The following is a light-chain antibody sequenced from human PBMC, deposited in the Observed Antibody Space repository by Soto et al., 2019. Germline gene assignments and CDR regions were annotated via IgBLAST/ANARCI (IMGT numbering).Light chain of an antibody. CDR1: QSISSW. V-gene: IGKV1-5*03. CDR2: KAS. Sequence: EIQMTQSPSTLSASVGDRVTITCRASQSISSWLAWYQQKPGKAPKLLIYKASSLESGVPSTFSGSGSGTEFTLTISSLQPDDFATYYCQQYTGYFPTFGQGTKVDIK. J-gene: IGKJ1*01. CDR3: QQYTGYFPT.